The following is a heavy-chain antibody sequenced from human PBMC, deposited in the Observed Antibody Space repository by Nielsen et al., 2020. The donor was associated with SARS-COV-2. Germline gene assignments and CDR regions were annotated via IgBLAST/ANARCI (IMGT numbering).Heavy chain of an antibody. CDR1: GFTFSSSS. D-gene: IGHD4-11*01. Sequence: GESLKISCAASGFTFSSSSMNWVRQAPGKGLEWVSYISSSSSTIYYADSVKGRFTISRDNAKNSLYLQMNSLRDEDTAVYYCAREGYSNYVFSYYYYGMDVWGQGTTVTVSS. V-gene: IGHV3-48*02. CDR3: AREGYSNYVFSYYYYGMDV. CDR2: ISSSSSTI. J-gene: IGHJ6*02.